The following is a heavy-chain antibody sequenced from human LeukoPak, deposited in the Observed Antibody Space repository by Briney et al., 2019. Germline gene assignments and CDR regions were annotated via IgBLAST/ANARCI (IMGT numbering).Heavy chain of an antibody. J-gene: IGHJ4*02. Sequence: GGSLRLSCAASGFTFSTYSMNWVRQAPGKGLEWVSYISSNSDTIYYADSVKGRFTISRDNAKNSLSLQMNSLRAEDTAVYYCARDRFSGSYPLDYWGQGTLVTVSS. CDR2: ISSNSDTI. CDR1: GFTFSTYS. V-gene: IGHV3-48*01. D-gene: IGHD1-26*01. CDR3: ARDRFSGSYPLDY.